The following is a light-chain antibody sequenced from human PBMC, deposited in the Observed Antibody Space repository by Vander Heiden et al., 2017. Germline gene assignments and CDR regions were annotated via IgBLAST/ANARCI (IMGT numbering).Light chain of an antibody. V-gene: IGKV1D-12*01. CDR3: QQADIFPLT. J-gene: IGKJ4*01. CDR2: AGT. CDR1: RSVGNH. Sequence: DLLTPPSPSSVSASVGDRVTVSCRASRSVGNHLAWYQQKPEKAPDHLIFAGTNLQSGVPSRFSGSGSGTQFTLTISSLQPEDFATYYCQQADIFPLTFGGGTKLE.